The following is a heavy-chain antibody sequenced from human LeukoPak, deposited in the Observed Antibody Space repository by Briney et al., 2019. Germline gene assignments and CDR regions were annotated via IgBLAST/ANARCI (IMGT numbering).Heavy chain of an antibody. CDR2: IIPILGIA. CDR1: GGTFSSYA. V-gene: IGHV1-69*04. CDR3: ARSRGITGTTIYYYYMDV. D-gene: IGHD1-7*01. J-gene: IGHJ6*03. Sequence: GASVKVSCKASGGTFSSYAISWVRQAPGQGLEWMGRIIPILGIANYAQKFQGRVTITADKSTSTAYMELSSLRSEDTAVYYCARSRGITGTTIYYYYMDVWGKGTTVTVSS.